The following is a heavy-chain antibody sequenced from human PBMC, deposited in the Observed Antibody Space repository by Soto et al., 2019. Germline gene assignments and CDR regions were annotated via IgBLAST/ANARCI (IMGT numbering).Heavy chain of an antibody. CDR2: ISGSGGTT. CDR3: GRGSSGADV. V-gene: IGHV3-11*01. Sequence: PDGYLRLCCAASGFTFSDYYMTWIRQAPGKGLQWVSYISGSGGTTYYADSVKGRFTISRDNARKSLYLQMSSLRTEDTAVYYCGRGSSGADVWGQGTTVTVCS. J-gene: IGHJ6*02. D-gene: IGHD2-15*01. CDR1: GFTFSDYY.